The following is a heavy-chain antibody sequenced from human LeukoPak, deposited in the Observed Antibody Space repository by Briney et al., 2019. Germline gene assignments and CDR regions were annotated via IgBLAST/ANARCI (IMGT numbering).Heavy chain of an antibody. CDR1: GFTFSNYW. CDR3: ARDNGVVHGVYYMDV. J-gene: IGHJ6*03. D-gene: IGHD3-3*01. CDR2: IKQDGSEK. Sequence: GGSLRLSCAASGFTFSNYWMTWVRQAPGKGLEWVADIKQDGSEKLYVNSVRGRFTISRDNAKMSLFLEMNSLRAEDTAVYYCARDNGVVHGVYYMDVWGKGTTVTVS. V-gene: IGHV3-7*01.